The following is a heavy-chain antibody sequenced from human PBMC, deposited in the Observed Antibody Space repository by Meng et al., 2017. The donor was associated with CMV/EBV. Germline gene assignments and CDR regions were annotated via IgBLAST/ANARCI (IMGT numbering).Heavy chain of an antibody. CDR2: IWHDGSNK. V-gene: IGHV3-33*06. D-gene: IGHD3-10*01. Sequence: LSLSCAASGFTFSSYGMHWVRQAPGKGLEWVAVIWHDGSNKYYTDSVRGRFTISRDNSKNTLYLQMNSLRAEDTAVYYCAKDRDVFDYWGQGTLVTVSS. J-gene: IGHJ4*02. CDR3: AKDRDVFDY. CDR1: GFTFSSYG.